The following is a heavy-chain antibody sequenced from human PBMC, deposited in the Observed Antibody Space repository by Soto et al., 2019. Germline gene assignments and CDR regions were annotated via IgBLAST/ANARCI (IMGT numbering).Heavy chain of an antibody. CDR3: ARAWVETMTILHYYYGMDV. D-gene: IGHD4-17*01. CDR1: GYTFTNYG. V-gene: IGHV1-18*01. CDR2: INTYNGNT. J-gene: IGHJ6*02. Sequence: QVQLVQSGAEVRKPGASVKVSCKASGYTFTNYGITWVRQAPGQGLEWMGWINTYNGNTNYTQKVQDRVTLTTDTSTNTAYMELRSLRSDDTAVYYCARAWVETMTILHYYYGMDVWGQGTTVTVSS.